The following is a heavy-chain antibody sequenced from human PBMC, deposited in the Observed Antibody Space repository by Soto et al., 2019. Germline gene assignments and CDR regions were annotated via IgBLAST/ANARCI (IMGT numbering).Heavy chain of an antibody. CDR1: GFTFSSYA. J-gene: IGHJ4*02. Sequence: EVQLLESGGGLVQPGGSLRLSCAASGFTFSSYAMSWVCQAPGKGLEWVSAISGSGGNTYYADSVKGRFPISRDNSNNTLYLQMNSLRAEDSAMYYCVRERSGYSYADSCGQGTLVTVSS. V-gene: IGHV3-23*01. CDR3: VRERSGYSYADS. CDR2: ISGSGGNT. D-gene: IGHD5-18*01.